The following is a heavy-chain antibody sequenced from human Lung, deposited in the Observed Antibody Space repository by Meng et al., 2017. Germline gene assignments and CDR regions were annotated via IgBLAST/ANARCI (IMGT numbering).Heavy chain of an antibody. J-gene: IGHJ4*02. Sequence: EGPLVESGGGVVQPGGSLRLSCQAPGFTFSTHWMHWVRKSPGKGLEWFSRITGDGSSTVYADSVQGRFTMSRDNAKNTLSLQMNSLRAEDTAVYYCARGWVTTDDWGQGTLVTVSS. V-gene: IGHV3-74*01. CDR1: GFTFSTHW. D-gene: IGHD4-17*01. CDR3: ARGWVTTDD. CDR2: ITGDGSST.